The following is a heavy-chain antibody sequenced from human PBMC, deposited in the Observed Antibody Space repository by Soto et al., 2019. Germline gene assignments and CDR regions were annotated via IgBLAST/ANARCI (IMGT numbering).Heavy chain of an antibody. V-gene: IGHV1-18*01. CDR2: INAYNGHT. CDR3: ARVESFYYGSGSP. CDR1: GYTFTRDG. Sequence: QVQLVQSGAEVKKPGASVKVSCKASGYTFTRDGISWVRQAPGQGLEWMGWINAYNGHTNYAQNLQGRVTLTTDTSTGTADMELRSLRSDGTAVYCCARVESFYYGSGSPWGQGTLVTVSS. D-gene: IGHD3-10*01. J-gene: IGHJ5*02.